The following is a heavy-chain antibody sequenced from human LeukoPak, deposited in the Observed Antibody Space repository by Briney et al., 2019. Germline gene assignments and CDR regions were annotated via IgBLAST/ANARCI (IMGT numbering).Heavy chain of an antibody. V-gene: IGHV1-2*02. CDR2: INPNSGGT. J-gene: IGHJ3*02. Sequence: GASVKVSCKASGYTFTGYYMHWVRQAPGQGLEWMGWINPNSGGTNYAQKLQGRVTMTRDTSTSTAYMELRSLRSDDPAVYYCARMMTPRLYYDSSGYYYGAFDIWGQGTMVTVSS. D-gene: IGHD3-22*01. CDR3: ARMMTPRLYYDSSGYYYGAFDI. CDR1: GYTFTGYY.